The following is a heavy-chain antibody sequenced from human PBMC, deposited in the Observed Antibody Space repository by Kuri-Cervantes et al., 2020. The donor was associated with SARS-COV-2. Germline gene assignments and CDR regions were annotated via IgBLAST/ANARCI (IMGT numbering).Heavy chain of an antibody. J-gene: IGHJ4*02. Sequence: GESLKISCSASGFTFSTHAMHWVRQALGKGLEYVSGLDGNGHMIYYADSVKGRFTISRDNSKSTVYLQMSSLGAEDTALYYYVKDLTGYWAFDYWGQGTLVTVSS. CDR3: VKDLTGYWAFDY. V-gene: IGHV3-64D*06. CDR1: GFTFSTHA. CDR2: LDGNGHMI. D-gene: IGHD1-20*01.